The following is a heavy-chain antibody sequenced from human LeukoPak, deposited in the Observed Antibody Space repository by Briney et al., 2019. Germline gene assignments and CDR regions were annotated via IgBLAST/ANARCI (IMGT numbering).Heavy chain of an antibody. J-gene: IGHJ4*02. Sequence: ASVKVSCKASGYTFTGYYMHWVRQAPGQGLEWMGWINPNSGGTNYAQKFRGRVTMTRDTSISTAYMELSRLRSDDTAVYYCARYNRLRGATDYWGQGTLVTVSS. V-gene: IGHV1-2*02. CDR1: GYTFTGYY. D-gene: IGHD1-1*01. CDR2: INPNSGGT. CDR3: ARYNRLRGATDY.